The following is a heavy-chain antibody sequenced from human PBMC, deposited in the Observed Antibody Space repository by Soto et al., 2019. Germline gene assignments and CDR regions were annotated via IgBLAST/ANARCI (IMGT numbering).Heavy chain of an antibody. CDR3: ASLAYSYGAEDY. D-gene: IGHD5-18*01. V-gene: IGHV4-30-4*01. CDR2: IYYSGST. Sequence: KSSETLSLTCTVSGGSISSGVYYWSWIRQPPGKGLEWIGYIYYSGSTYYNPSLKSRVTISVDTSKNQFSLKLSSVTAADTAVYYCASLAYSYGAEDYWGQGTLVTVSS. J-gene: IGHJ4*02. CDR1: GGSISSGVYY.